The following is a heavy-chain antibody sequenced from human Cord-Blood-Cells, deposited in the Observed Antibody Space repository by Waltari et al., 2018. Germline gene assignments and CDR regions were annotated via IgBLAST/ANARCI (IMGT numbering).Heavy chain of an antibody. CDR2: INPNSGGT. V-gene: IGHV1-2*04. D-gene: IGHD3-22*01. CDR1: GYTFTGYY. Sequence: QVQLVQSGAEVKKPGASVKVSCKASGYTFTGYYMHRVRQAPGHGLEWMGWINPNSGGTNYAQKFQGWVTMTRDTSISTAYMELSRLRSDDTAVYYCARGEGTMIVDAFDIWGQGTMVTVSS. J-gene: IGHJ3*02. CDR3: ARGEGTMIVDAFDI.